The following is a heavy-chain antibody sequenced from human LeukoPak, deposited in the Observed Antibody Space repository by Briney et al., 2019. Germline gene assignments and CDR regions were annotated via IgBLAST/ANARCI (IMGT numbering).Heavy chain of an antibody. Sequence: GGSLRLSCAASGFTFSSYGMHWVRQASGKGLEWVAVISYDGSNKYYADSVKGRFTISRDNSKNTLYLQMNSLRAEDTAVYYCAKEYMESVVDDSSGYSGYWGQGTLVTVSS. V-gene: IGHV3-30*18. D-gene: IGHD3-22*01. J-gene: IGHJ4*02. CDR1: GFTFSSYG. CDR2: ISYDGSNK. CDR3: AKEYMESVVDDSSGYSGY.